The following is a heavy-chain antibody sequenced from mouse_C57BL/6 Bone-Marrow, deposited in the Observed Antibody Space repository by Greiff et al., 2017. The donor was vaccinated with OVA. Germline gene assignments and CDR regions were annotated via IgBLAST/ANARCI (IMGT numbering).Heavy chain of an antibody. V-gene: IGHV5-12*01. Sequence: EVKVVESGGGLVQPGGSLKLSCAASGFTFSDYYMYWVRQTPEKRLEWVAYISNGGGSTYYSDTVKGRFTISRDNAKNTLYLQMSRLKSEDTAMYYCARHDYDPYYYAMDYWGQGTSVTVSS. CDR2: ISNGGGST. D-gene: IGHD2-4*01. CDR3: ARHDYDPYYYAMDY. J-gene: IGHJ4*01. CDR1: GFTFSDYY.